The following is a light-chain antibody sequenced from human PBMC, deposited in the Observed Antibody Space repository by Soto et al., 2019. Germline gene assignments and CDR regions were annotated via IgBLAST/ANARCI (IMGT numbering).Light chain of an antibody. Sequence: QPASVSGSPGQSITISCTGTSSDVGGYNYVSWYQHHPGKAPKLIIYDVSNRPSGVSIRFSGSKSDNTASLTISGLQPEDEADYHCSSYTTSNTRQIVFGTGTKVTVL. CDR3: SSYTTSNTRQIV. V-gene: IGLV2-14*03. J-gene: IGLJ1*01. CDR1: SSDVGGYNY. CDR2: DVS.